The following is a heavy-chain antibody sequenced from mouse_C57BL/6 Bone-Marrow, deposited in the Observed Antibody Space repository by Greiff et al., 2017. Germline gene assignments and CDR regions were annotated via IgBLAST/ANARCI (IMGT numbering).Heavy chain of an antibody. J-gene: IGHJ4*01. D-gene: IGHD2-5*01. Sequence: QVQLQQPGAELVRPGSSVKLSCKASGYTFTSYWMDWVQQRPGKGLEWIGIIYPSVGDTHYNQKFKDSATFTVDKSSRTAYMQLSSLTSEDCAVYYCARGGFLYNSNYLYAMDYWGQGTSVTVSS. CDR3: ARGGFLYNSNYLYAMDY. V-gene: IGHV1-61*01. CDR2: IYPSVGDT. CDR1: GYTFTSYW.